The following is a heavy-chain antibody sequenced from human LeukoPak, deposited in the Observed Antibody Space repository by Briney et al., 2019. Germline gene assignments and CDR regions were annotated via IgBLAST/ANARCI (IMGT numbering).Heavy chain of an antibody. CDR2: ISVYNDNT. CDR3: TRGKSSGWQEYFQH. D-gene: IGHD6-19*01. Sequence: GASVKVSCKASGYTFTSSGIDWVRQAPGQGLEWMGWISVYNDNTNYAQKLQDRITMTTDTSTSTAYVELRSLRSDDTAIYYCTRGKSSGWQEYFQHWGQGTLVIVSS. CDR1: GYTFTSSG. J-gene: IGHJ1*01. V-gene: IGHV1-18*01.